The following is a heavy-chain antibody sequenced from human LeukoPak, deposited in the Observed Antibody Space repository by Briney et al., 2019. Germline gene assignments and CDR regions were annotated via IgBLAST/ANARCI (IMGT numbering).Heavy chain of an antibody. V-gene: IGHV1-69*04. CDR2: IIPILGIA. Sequence: PGASVKVSCKASGGTFSSYAISWVRQASGQGLEWMGRIIPILGIANYAQKFQGRVTITADKSTSTAYMELSSLRSEDTAVYYCAENYYDSSGSATNDYWGQGTLVTVSS. J-gene: IGHJ4*02. D-gene: IGHD3-22*01. CDR1: GGTFSSYA. CDR3: AENYYDSSGSATNDY.